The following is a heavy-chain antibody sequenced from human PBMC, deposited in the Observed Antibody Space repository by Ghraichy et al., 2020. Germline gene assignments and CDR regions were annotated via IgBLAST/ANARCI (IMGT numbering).Heavy chain of an antibody. CDR3: TTGVNYYGSGSYYNVYYYYMDV. V-gene: IGHV3-15*07. Sequence: GGSLRLSCAASGFTFNNAWMNWVRQAPGKGLEWVGRIKSKTDGGTTDYAAPVKGRFTISRDDSKNTLSLQMNSLKTEDTAVYYCTTGVNYYGSGSYYNVYYYYMDVWGKGTTVTVSS. CDR2: IKSKTDGGTT. J-gene: IGHJ6*03. D-gene: IGHD3-10*01. CDR1: GFTFNNAW.